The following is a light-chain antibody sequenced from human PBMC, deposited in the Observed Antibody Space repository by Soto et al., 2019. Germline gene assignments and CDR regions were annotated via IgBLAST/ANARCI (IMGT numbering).Light chain of an antibody. J-gene: IGKJ1*01. CDR1: QSISSW. Sequence: DIQMTQSPSTLSASVGDRVTITFRASQSISSWLAWYQQKPGKAPKLLIYKASSLESGVPSRFSGSGSGTEFTLTISSLQPDDVATYYCQQCDTYSGTFGQGTNVDIK. CDR3: QQCDTYSGT. CDR2: KAS. V-gene: IGKV1-5*03.